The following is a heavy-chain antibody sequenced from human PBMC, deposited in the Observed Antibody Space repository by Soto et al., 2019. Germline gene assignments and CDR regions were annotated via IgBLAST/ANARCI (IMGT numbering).Heavy chain of an antibody. V-gene: IGHV4-59*01. CDR2: NYYSGST. Sequence: QVQLQESGPGLVKPSETLSLTCTVSGGSISSYYWSWIRQPPGKGLEWSGYNYYSGSTNYNPSLKCRVTISVDTSKNQFSLKLSSVTAADTAVYYCAREGLITGTSYYYYGMDVWGQGTTVTVSS. J-gene: IGHJ6*02. CDR1: GGSISSYY. D-gene: IGHD1-7*01. CDR3: AREGLITGTSYYYYGMDV.